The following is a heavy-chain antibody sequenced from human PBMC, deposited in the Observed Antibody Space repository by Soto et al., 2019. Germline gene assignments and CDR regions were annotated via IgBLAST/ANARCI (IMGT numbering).Heavy chain of an antibody. CDR2: IRGDGSRE. Sequence: DVQLVESGGDLVQPGGSLRLSCAASGFTFGNYWMAWVRQAPGKGLEWVANIRGDGSREYYLDSVRGRFSVSRDNAQESLYLQMTVLRVDDTAVYYCARDVNYGDGTAYYDVFDIWGQRTVVTVSS. V-gene: IGHV3-7*05. CDR3: ARDVNYGDGTAYYDVFDI. J-gene: IGHJ3*02. D-gene: IGHD4-17*01. CDR1: GFTFGNYW.